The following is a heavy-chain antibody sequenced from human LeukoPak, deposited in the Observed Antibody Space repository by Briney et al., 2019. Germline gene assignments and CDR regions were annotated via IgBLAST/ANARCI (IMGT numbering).Heavy chain of an antibody. V-gene: IGHV3-30*04. CDR3: ARGTPYIYSGYEGYVFDI. D-gene: IGHD5-12*01. CDR2: MSYDGRNK. J-gene: IGHJ3*02. CDR1: GFSFSSYA. Sequence: GRALRLSCAASGFSFSSYAMHWVRQAPGKGLEWVALMSYDGRNKYYADSLEGRFTVCRDNSYNTLSLQMNSLREEDTALYYCARGTPYIYSGYEGYVFDIWGQGTMVPVSS.